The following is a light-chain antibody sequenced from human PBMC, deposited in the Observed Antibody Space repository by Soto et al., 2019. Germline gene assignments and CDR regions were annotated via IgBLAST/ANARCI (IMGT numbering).Light chain of an antibody. CDR2: GAS. Sequence: EIVLTQSPATLSLSPGGRATLSCRASQNINRYLAWYHQTPGQPPRLXXYGASNRANGIPARFSGSGSGTDLTLTLSSLQSEDFAVYDCQQYKNWPPITFGQGTRLEIK. J-gene: IGKJ5*01. V-gene: IGKV3-11*01. CDR3: QQYKNWPPIT. CDR1: QNINRY.